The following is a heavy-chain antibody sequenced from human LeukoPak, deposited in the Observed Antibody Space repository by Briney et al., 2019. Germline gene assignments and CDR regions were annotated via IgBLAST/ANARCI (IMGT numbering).Heavy chain of an antibody. CDR3: ARTLNWAFDF. J-gene: IGHJ4*02. CDR2: INTDGSST. V-gene: IGHV3-74*01. Sequence: GGSLRLSCAASGFTFSTYWMHWVRHAPGKGLVWVSRINTDGSSTNYADSVKGRSTISRDNANNTLYLQMNSLRAEDTAVYYCARTLNWAFDFWGQGTLVTVSS. D-gene: IGHD7-27*01. CDR1: GFTFSTYW.